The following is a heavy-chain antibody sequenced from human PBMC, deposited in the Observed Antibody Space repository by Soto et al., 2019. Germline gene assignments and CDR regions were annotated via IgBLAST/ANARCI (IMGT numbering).Heavy chain of an antibody. Sequence: QVQLQQWGAGLLKPSETLSRTCAVYGGSFSGYYWSWIRQPPGKGLEWIGEINLSGSTKDNPSIKSRVTISVDTSKTQFSLKLSSVTAAETAVYYCATGSVLWFGEYDLWGRGTLVTVSS. D-gene: IGHD3-10*01. V-gene: IGHV4-34*01. J-gene: IGHJ2*01. CDR2: INLSGST. CDR3: ATGSVLWFGEYDL. CDR1: GGSFSGYY.